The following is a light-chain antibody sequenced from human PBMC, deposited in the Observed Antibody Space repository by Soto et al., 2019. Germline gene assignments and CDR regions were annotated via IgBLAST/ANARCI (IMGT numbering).Light chain of an antibody. CDR1: QSVSSN. J-gene: IGKJ4*01. Sequence: EIVMTQSPATLSVSPGERATLSCRASQSVSSNLAWYQQKPGQAPRRLIYGASTRATGIPARFSGSGSGTEFTLTISSLQSEDVAVYYCQQYNNWPPVTFGGGTKVEIK. CDR2: GAS. V-gene: IGKV3-15*01. CDR3: QQYNNWPPVT.